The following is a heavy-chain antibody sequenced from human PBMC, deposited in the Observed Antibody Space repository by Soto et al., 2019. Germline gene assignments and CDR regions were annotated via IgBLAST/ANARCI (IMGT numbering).Heavy chain of an antibody. CDR1: GFTFSSYA. J-gene: IGHJ4*02. CDR3: AKFRVQLWSPYYFDY. D-gene: IGHD5-18*01. CDR2: ISGSGGST. V-gene: IGHV3-23*01. Sequence: VGSLRLSCAASGFTFSSYAMSWVRQAPGKGLEWVSAISGSGGSTYYADSVKGRFTISRDNSKNTLYLQMNSLRAEDTAVYYCAKFRVQLWSPYYFDYWGQGTLVTVSS.